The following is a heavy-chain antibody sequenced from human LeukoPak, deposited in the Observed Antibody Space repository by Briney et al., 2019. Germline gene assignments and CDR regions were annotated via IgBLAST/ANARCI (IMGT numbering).Heavy chain of an antibody. CDR1: RFTFSSYA. Sequence: GGSLRLSCAASRFTFSSYAMHWVRQAPGKGLEWVAVISYDGSNKYYADSVKGRFTISRDNSKNTLYLQMNSLRAEDTAVYYCARDCGIAVAGRKTRGAFDIWGQGTMVTVSS. J-gene: IGHJ3*02. CDR2: ISYDGSNK. D-gene: IGHD6-19*01. CDR3: ARDCGIAVAGRKTRGAFDI. V-gene: IGHV3-30-3*01.